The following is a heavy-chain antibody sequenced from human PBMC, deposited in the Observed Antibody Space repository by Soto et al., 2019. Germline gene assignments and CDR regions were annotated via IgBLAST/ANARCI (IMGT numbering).Heavy chain of an antibody. CDR2: IDPSDSYT. CDR1: GYSFTGYW. D-gene: IGHD6-13*01. CDR3: ASRGVGQLVLYYGMDV. Sequence: PGESLKISCKGSGYSFTGYWISWVRQMPGKGLEWMGRIDPSDSYTNYSPSFQGHVTISADKSISTAYLQWSSLKASDTAMYYCASRGVGQLVLYYGMDVWGQGTTVTVSS. V-gene: IGHV5-10-1*01. J-gene: IGHJ6*02.